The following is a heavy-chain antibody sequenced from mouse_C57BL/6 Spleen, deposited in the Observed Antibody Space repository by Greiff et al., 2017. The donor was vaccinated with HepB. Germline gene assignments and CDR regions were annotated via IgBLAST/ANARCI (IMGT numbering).Heavy chain of an antibody. J-gene: IGHJ3*01. CDR1: GYTFTDYY. V-gene: IGHV1-26*01. Sequence: EVQLQQSGPELVKPGASVKISCKASGYTFTDYYMNWVKQSHGKSLEWIGDINPNNGGTSYNQKFKGKATLTVDKSSSTAYMELRSLTSEDSAVYYCARYHSNDWFAYWGQGTLVTVSA. CDR2: INPNNGGT. D-gene: IGHD2-5*01. CDR3: ARYHSNDWFAY.